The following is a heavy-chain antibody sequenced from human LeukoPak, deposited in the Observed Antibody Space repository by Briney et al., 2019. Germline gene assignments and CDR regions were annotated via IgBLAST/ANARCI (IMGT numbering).Heavy chain of an antibody. D-gene: IGHD1-26*01. CDR3: ARGGSYLSAFDI. V-gene: IGHV3-74*01. CDR1: GFTFSSYW. CDR2: INSDGSST. Sequence: GGSLRLSCAASGFTFSSYWMHWVRQAPGKGLVWVSRINSDGSSTSYADSVKGRFTISRDNSKNTLYLQMNSLRAEDTAVYYCARGGSYLSAFDIWGQGTMVTVSS. J-gene: IGHJ3*02.